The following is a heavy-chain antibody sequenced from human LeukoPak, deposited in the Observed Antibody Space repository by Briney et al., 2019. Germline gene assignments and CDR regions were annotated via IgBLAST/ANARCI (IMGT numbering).Heavy chain of an antibody. CDR3: ARRRGYSYGPFDY. V-gene: IGHV4-59*05. D-gene: IGHD5-18*01. CDR2: IYYSGST. CDR1: GGSISSYY. Sequence: PSETLSLTCTVSGGSISSYYWSWIRQPPGKGLEWIGSIYYSGSTYYNPSLKSRVTISVDTSKNQFSLKLSSVTAADTAVYYCARRRGYSYGPFDYWGQGTLVTVSS. J-gene: IGHJ4*02.